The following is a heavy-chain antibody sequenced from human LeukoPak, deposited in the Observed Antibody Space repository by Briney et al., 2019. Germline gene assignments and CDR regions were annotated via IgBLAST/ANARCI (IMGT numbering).Heavy chain of an antibody. Sequence: GGSLRLSCAASGFTFSSYGMHWVRQAPGKGLEWVAAIWYDGSIQYYADSVKGRFTISRDNARNSLYLQMDSLRADDTAVYYCTRDRYGDWGQGTPVTVSS. D-gene: IGHD5-18*01. V-gene: IGHV3-33*01. CDR1: GFTFSSYG. CDR2: IWYDGSIQ. CDR3: TRDRYGD. J-gene: IGHJ4*02.